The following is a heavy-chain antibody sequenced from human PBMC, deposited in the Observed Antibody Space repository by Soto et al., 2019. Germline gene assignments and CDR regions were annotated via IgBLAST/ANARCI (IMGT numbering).Heavy chain of an antibody. CDR3: ARYPRLDC. CDR2: IYYSGST. V-gene: IGHV4-39*01. CDR1: GGSISSSSYY. Sequence: PSETLSLTCTVSGGSISSSSYYWGWIRQPPGKGLEWIGNIYYSGSTNYNPSLRSRVTISIDTSKNQFSLQLSSVTAADTAVYFCARYPRLDCWGQGTLVTVSS. J-gene: IGHJ4*02.